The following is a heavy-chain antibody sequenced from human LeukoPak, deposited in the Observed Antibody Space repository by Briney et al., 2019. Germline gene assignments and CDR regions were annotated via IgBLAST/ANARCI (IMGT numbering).Heavy chain of an antibody. V-gene: IGHV3-9*01. D-gene: IGHD2-15*01. Sequence: GGPPRLSCAAPGFTFEDYAMHWVRPALRKSVGRVSGISWNSGSIGYGDCVKGRFTISRDDAKNYLYLQMNSLRAEDTALYYCAKARAATSVYFDYWGQGTLVTVSS. CDR1: GFTFEDYA. CDR2: ISWNSGSI. J-gene: IGHJ4*02. CDR3: AKARAATSVYFDY.